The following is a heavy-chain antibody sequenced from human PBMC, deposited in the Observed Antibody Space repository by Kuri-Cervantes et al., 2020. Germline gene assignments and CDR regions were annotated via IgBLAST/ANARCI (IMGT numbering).Heavy chain of an antibody. V-gene: IGHV4-39*07. CDR3: ARTNDAFDI. Sequence: GSLRLSCTVSGGSISSGGYYWSWICQHPGKGLEWIGSIYYSGSTYYNPSLKSRVTISVDTSKNQFSLKLSSVTAADTAVYYCARTNDAFDIWAKGQWSPSPQ. CDR2: IYYSGST. CDR1: GGSISSGGYY. J-gene: IGHJ3*02.